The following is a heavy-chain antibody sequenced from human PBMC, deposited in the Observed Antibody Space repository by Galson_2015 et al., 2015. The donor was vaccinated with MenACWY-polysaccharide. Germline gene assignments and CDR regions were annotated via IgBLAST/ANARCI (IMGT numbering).Heavy chain of an antibody. CDR2: INAGNGNT. V-gene: IGHV1-3*01. CDR1: GYTFTSYA. CDR3: ARDLGNGYNCWFDP. Sequence: SVKVACKASGYTFTSYAMHWVRQAPGQRLEWMGWINAGNGNTKYSQKFQGRVTITRATSASTAYMELSSLRSEDTAVYYCARDLGNGYNCWFDPWGQGTLVTVSS. J-gene: IGHJ5*02. D-gene: IGHD5-24*01.